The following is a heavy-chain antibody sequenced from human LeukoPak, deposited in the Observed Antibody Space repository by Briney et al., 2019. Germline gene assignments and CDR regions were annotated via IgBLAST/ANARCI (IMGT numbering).Heavy chain of an antibody. Sequence: GGSLRLSCAASGFTFSSYWIHWVRQAPGKGLLWVSRIDSDGSSTSYADSVKGRFTISRDNAKNTLYLQMNSLRAEDTAVYYCARDGTAIAFDIWGQGTVVTVSS. CDR2: IDSDGSST. V-gene: IGHV3-74*01. J-gene: IGHJ3*02. D-gene: IGHD2-21*02. CDR1: GFTFSSYW. CDR3: ARDGTAIAFDI.